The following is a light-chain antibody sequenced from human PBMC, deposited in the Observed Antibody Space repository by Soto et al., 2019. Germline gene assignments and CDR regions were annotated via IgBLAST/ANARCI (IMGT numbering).Light chain of an antibody. Sequence: EIVMTQSPATLSVSPGERATLSCRASQSVSSNLAWYQQKPGQAPRLLIYGASTRATGIPARFRGSGSGTEFTLTISSLQSEDLAVYYCQQYNNWPPCTFGQGTKVEIK. J-gene: IGKJ1*01. CDR1: QSVSSN. CDR2: GAS. V-gene: IGKV3-15*01. CDR3: QQYNNWPPCT.